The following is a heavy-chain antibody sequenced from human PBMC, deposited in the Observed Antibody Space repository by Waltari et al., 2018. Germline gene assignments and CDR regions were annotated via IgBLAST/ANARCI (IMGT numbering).Heavy chain of an antibody. J-gene: IGHJ1*01. CDR1: GFTFSSYA. V-gene: IGHV3-23*01. D-gene: IGHD3-10*01. CDR2: ISGSGGSP. Sequence: EVQLLESGGGLVQPGGSLRLSCAASGFTFSSYAMSWVRQAPGKGLEWVPAISGSGGSPYYADSVKGRFTISRDNSKNTLYLQMNSLRAEDTAVYYCAKDRGSPSLHEYFQHWGQGTLVTVSS. CDR3: AKDRGSPSLHEYFQH.